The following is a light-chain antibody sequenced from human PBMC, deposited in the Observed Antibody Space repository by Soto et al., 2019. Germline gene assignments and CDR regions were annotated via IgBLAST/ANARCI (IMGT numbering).Light chain of an antibody. CDR3: QSYDSSLSGVV. CDR2: RYS. CDR1: SSNIGAGYD. V-gene: IGLV1-40*01. Sequence: QSVLTQPTSVSGAPGQRVTISCTGSSSNIGAGYDVHWYQQLPGTAPKLLIYRYSNRPSGVPDRFSGSKSGTSASLAITGLQAEDEADYYCQSYDSSLSGVVFGGGTKLTVL. J-gene: IGLJ2*01.